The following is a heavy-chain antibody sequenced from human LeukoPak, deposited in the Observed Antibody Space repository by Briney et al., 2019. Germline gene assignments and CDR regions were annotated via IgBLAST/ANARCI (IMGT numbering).Heavy chain of an antibody. CDR3: ARAYGARPYYYFDY. CDR2: VNLQGST. D-gene: IGHD4-17*01. V-gene: IGHV4-4*02. CDR1: GGSISNTNW. J-gene: IGHJ4*02. Sequence: SETLSLTCGVSGGSISNTNWWTWVRQPPGKGLEWIGEVNLQGSTNYNPSLKSRVTISVDTSKNQFSLKVTSVTAADTAVYYCARAYGARPYYYFDYWGQGSLVTVSS.